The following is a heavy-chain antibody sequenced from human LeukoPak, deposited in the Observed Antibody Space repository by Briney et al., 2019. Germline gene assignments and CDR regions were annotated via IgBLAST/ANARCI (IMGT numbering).Heavy chain of an antibody. CDR1: GGTFSSYA. CDR3: ARAAYCSSTSCDLSGYYYYYMDV. D-gene: IGHD2-2*01. Sequence: ASVKVSCKASGGTFSSYAISWVRQAPGQGLEWMGGIIPIFGTANYAQKFQGRVTITTDESTSTAYMELSSLRSEDTAVYYCARAAYCSSTSCDLSGYYYYYMDVWGKGTTVTVS. V-gene: IGHV1-69*05. J-gene: IGHJ6*03. CDR2: IIPIFGTA.